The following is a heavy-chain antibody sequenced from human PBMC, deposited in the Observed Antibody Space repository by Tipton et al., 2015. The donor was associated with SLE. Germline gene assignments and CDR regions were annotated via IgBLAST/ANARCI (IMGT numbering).Heavy chain of an antibody. CDR3: AGELSPIYGMDV. J-gene: IGHJ6*02. Sequence: QLVQSGGGVVQPGRSLRLSCAASGFTFTNSVIHWVRQAPGEGLVWVSHSNPDGRSTNYADSVKGRFTISRDNSKNTLYLQMNSLRAEDTAVYYCAGELSPIYGMDVWGQGTTVTVSS. D-gene: IGHD3-16*02. CDR1: GFTFTNSV. CDR2: SNPDGRST. V-gene: IGHV3-NL1*01.